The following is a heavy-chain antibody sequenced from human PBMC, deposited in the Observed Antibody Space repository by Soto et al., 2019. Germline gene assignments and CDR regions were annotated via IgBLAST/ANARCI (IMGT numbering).Heavy chain of an antibody. V-gene: IGHV3-33*01. CDR1: GFTFSSYG. CDR2: IWYDGSNK. CDR3: ARSPAYYYYMDV. D-gene: IGHD2-2*01. J-gene: IGHJ6*03. Sequence: GGSLILSCAASGFTFSSYGMHWVRQAPGKGLEWVAVIWYDGSNKYYADSVKGRFTISRDNSKNTLYLQMNSLRAEDTAVYYCARSPAYYYYMDVWGKGTTVTVSS.